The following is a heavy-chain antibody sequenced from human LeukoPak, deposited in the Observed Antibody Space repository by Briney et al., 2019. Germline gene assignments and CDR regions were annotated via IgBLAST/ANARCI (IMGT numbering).Heavy chain of an antibody. J-gene: IGHJ4*02. V-gene: IGHV4-4*02. CDR2: IYGSGNT. D-gene: IGHD5/OR15-5a*01. CDR3: ATKLSTGPHYFDY. CDR1: SGAISTSHW. Sequence: SETLSLTCTVSSGAISTSHWLSWVRQPPGKGLEWIGEIYGSGNTNYNPSLKSRVTMSVDKTRIHLSLKLHSVTAADTAVYYCATKLSTGPHYFDYWGQGILVTVSS.